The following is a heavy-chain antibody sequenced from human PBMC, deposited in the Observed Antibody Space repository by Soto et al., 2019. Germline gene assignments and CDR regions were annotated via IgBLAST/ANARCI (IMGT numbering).Heavy chain of an antibody. CDR3: ARDQGVVGATTHYYYYGMDV. V-gene: IGHV1-69*13. Sequence: SVKVSCKASGGTFSSYAISWVRQAPGQGLEWMGGIIPIFGTANYPQKFQGRVTITADESTSTAYMELSSLRSEDTAMYYCARDQGVVGATTHYYYYGMDVWGQGTTVTVSS. CDR2: IIPIFGTA. D-gene: IGHD1-26*01. CDR1: GGTFSSYA. J-gene: IGHJ6*02.